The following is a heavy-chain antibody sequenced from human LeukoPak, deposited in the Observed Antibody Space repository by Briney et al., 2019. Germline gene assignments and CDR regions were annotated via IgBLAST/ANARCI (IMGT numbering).Heavy chain of an antibody. CDR2: FYYSGST. CDR1: GDSTSSSNYN. CDR3: ATWANLNLN. Sequence: SETLSLTCTVSGDSTSSSNYNWGWIRQPPGKGLEWIGTFYYSGSTYYNPSLKSRVTVSVDTSRTQFSLRLSSVTAADTALYYCATWANLNLNWGQGTLVTVSS. D-gene: IGHD1-14*01. J-gene: IGHJ4*02. V-gene: IGHV4-39*01.